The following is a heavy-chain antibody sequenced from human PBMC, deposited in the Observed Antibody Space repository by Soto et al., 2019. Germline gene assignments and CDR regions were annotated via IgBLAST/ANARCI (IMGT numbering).Heavy chain of an antibody. J-gene: IGHJ4*02. CDR3: AKGRGVLFYFDQ. CDR2: ISGSGVNT. D-gene: IGHD2-21*01. Sequence: EVQLLESGGGLVQPGGSLRLSCAASGFTFSTFAMTWVRQAPGKGLEWVSAISGSGVNTYYADSVKGRFTMSRDNSKSTLYLQMNSLRGDDTAVYHCAKGRGVLFYFDQWGQGTLVTVSS. CDR1: GFTFSTFA. V-gene: IGHV3-23*01.